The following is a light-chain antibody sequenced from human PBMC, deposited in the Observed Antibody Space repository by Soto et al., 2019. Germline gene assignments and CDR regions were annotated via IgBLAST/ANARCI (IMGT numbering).Light chain of an antibody. J-gene: IGKJ1*01. Sequence: EVVLTQSPVALSVSPGEKATLSCRASQSVSGDYLAWYQHQPGRPPRLLINAASDRVPGIPDRFVGSGSGTDFTLTITRLEPEDVAVYYCQQYSRSPYAFGPGTKLEVK. CDR3: QQYSRSPYA. CDR2: AAS. CDR1: QSVSGDY. V-gene: IGKV3-20*01.